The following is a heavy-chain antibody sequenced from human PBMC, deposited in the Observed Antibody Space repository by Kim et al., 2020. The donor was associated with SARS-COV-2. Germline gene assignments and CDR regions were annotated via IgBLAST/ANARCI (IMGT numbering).Heavy chain of an antibody. CDR2: ISWDGGST. CDR3: AKDIKARELGNAFDI. Sequence: GGSLRLSCAASGFTFDDYTMHWVRQAPGKGLEWVSLISWDGGSTYYADSVKGRFTISRDNSKNSLYLQMNSLRTEDTALYYCAKDIKARELGNAFDIWGQGTMVTVSS. V-gene: IGHV3-43*01. J-gene: IGHJ3*02. D-gene: IGHD1-26*01. CDR1: GFTFDDYT.